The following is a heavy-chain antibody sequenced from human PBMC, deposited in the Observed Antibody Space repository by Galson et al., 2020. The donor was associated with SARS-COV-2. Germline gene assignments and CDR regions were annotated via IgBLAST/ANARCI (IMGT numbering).Heavy chain of an antibody. CDR3: ARGSSSHAFDI. Sequence: TGGSLRLSCEASGFTFSTYGMDWVRQAPGKGLEWVAVIWYDGRNKYYADSVKGRFTISRDNSKNTLYLQLNSVRADDTAVYYCARGSSSHAFDIWGQGTMVTVSS. CDR1: GFTFSTYG. D-gene: IGHD3-10*01. V-gene: IGHV3-33*01. CDR2: IWYDGRNK. J-gene: IGHJ3*02.